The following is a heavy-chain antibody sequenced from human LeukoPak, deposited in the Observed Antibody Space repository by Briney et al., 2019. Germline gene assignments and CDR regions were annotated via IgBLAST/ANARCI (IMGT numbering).Heavy chain of an antibody. J-gene: IGHJ5*02. CDR1: GDSFSSGGY. CDR2: VFSSGKI. V-gene: IGHV4-31*01. CDR3: ARARTQYSDGSGLNWFDP. Sequence: SQTLSLTCTVSGDSFSSGGYSWIRQLPGMGLEWIGYVFSSGKIYYNQSLNSLVTISVDTSKNKFSLRLSSVTAADTAVYYCARARTQYSDGSGLNWFDPWGQGTLVTVSS. D-gene: IGHD3-22*01.